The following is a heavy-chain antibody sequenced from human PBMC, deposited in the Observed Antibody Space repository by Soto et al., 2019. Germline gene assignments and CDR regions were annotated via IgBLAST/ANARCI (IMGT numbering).Heavy chain of an antibody. CDR2: IYHRGST. CDR3: ARGSSHLDY. Sequence: QVQLQESGPGLVKPSGTMSLTCAVSSGSISSSNWWSWVRQPPGKGLEWSGEIYHRGSTNYNPSLKSRGTISVHESKNQFTLKLSAVTAADTAVYYCARGSSHLDYWGQGTLV. D-gene: IGHD3-10*01. V-gene: IGHV4-4*02. J-gene: IGHJ4*02. CDR1: SGSISSSNW.